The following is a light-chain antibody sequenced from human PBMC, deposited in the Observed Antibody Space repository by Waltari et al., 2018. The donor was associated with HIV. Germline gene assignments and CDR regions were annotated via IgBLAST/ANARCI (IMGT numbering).Light chain of an antibody. V-gene: IGLV3-1*01. CDR1: ELGDKY. CDR3: QTWDTSTVV. Sequence: YEVTQPPSVSVSPGQTARITCFGDELGDKYTSWYQAKAGQSPVMVIYRDSKRPSGSPQRFSGSNSGNTATLTISGTQAMDEADYYCQTWDTSTVVFGGGTKLTVL. J-gene: IGLJ3*02. CDR2: RDS.